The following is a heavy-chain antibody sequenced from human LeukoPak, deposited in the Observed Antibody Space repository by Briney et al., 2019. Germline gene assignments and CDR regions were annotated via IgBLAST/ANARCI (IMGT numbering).Heavy chain of an antibody. CDR2: TYTSGST. CDR3: ARASSGEYYYFDF. V-gene: IGHV4-4*07. Sequence: SETLSLTCTVSGGSISGLSWNWIRQPAGKGLEWIGRTYTSGSTKYNPSLKSRVAMSVDTSRNQFSLKLRSVTAADTAVYYCARASSGEYYYFDFWGQGGLVTVSS. J-gene: IGHJ4*02. D-gene: IGHD6-19*01. CDR1: GGSISGLS.